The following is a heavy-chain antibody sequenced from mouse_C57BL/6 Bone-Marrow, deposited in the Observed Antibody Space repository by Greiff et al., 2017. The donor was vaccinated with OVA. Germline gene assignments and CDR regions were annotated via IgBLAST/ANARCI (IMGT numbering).Heavy chain of an antibody. CDR2: ISDGGSYT. Sequence: EVKLMESGGGLVKPGGSLKLSCAASGFTFSSYAMSWVRQTPEKRLEWVATISDGGSYTYYPDNVKGRFTISRDKAKNNLYLQMSHLKSEDTAMYYCASYLEGVAYWGPGTLVTVSA. CDR3: ASYLEGVAY. V-gene: IGHV5-4*03. D-gene: IGHD2-10*01. J-gene: IGHJ3*01. CDR1: GFTFSSYA.